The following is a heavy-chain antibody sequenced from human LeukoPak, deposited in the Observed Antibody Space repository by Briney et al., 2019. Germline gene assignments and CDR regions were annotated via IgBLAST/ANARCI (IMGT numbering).Heavy chain of an antibody. J-gene: IGHJ3*02. V-gene: IGHV4-39*01. Sequence: PSETLSLTCTVSGGSISSSSYYWGWIRQPPGKGLEWIGSIYYSGSTYYNPSLKSRVTISVDTSKNQFSLKLSSVTAADTAVYYCASGPLYSGIAVAGTFGSFDAFDIWGQGTMVTVSS. D-gene: IGHD6-19*01. CDR1: GGSISSSSYY. CDR2: IYYSGST. CDR3: ASGPLYSGIAVAGTFGSFDAFDI.